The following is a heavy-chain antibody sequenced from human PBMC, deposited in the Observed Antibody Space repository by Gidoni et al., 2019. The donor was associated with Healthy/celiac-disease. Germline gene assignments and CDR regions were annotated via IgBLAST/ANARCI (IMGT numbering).Heavy chain of an antibody. CDR1: GYTFTRYS. CDR3: ARDSYASSGYYTERADY. J-gene: IGHJ4*01. Sequence: QVQLVQSGAEVKKHEASVEISCKDSGYTFTRYSISWVRQAPGQGLEWMGWVSAYNCNTNYAQKLQGRVTMTPDTSTSTVYMELRILRSDDTAVYYCARDSYASSGYYTERADYLGHGPLVTVSS. D-gene: IGHD3-22*01. CDR2: VSAYNCNT. V-gene: IGHV1-18*01.